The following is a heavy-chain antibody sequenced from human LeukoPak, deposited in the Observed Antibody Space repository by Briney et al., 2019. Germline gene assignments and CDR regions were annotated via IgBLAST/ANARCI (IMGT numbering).Heavy chain of an antibody. CDR1: GFTFSTYS. Sequence: KTGGSLRLSCAASGFTFSTYSMNWVRQAPGKGLEWVSSISSSSSYIYYADSVKGRFTISRDNAKNSLYLQMNSLRAEDTAVYYCVKDRIGGYSGAYYFDYWGQGTLVTVSS. J-gene: IGHJ4*02. V-gene: IGHV3-21*01. CDR3: VKDRIGGYSGAYYFDY. CDR2: ISSSSSYI. D-gene: IGHD5-12*01.